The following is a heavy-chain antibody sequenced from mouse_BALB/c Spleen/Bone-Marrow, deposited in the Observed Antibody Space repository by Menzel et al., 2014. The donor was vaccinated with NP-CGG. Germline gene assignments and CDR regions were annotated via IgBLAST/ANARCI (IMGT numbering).Heavy chain of an antibody. V-gene: IGHV1-69*02. Sequence: QVQLQQSGADLVKPGASVKLSCKASGYTFTSYWMHWVKRRPGQGLEWIGEIDPSDSYTNYNQKLKGKATLTVDKSSITAYMQLSSLTSEDSAVYYCARDLYGDSVYWGQGTTLTVSS. CDR1: GYTFTSYW. CDR3: ARDLYGDSVY. J-gene: IGHJ2*01. D-gene: IGHD2-13*01. CDR2: IDPSDSYT.